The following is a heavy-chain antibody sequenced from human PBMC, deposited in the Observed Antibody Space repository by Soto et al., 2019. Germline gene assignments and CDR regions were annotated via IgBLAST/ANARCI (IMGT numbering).Heavy chain of an antibody. CDR2: ISWNSGSI. J-gene: IGHJ6*02. Sequence: GGSLRLSCAASGFTFSDYYMTWIRQAPGKGLEWVSGISWNSGSIGYADSVKGRFTISRDNAKNSLYLQMNSLRAEDTALYYCAKDGGCSGGSCYEDYYYYYGMEVWGQGTTVTVSS. CDR1: GFTFSDYY. CDR3: AKDGGCSGGSCYEDYYYYYGMEV. D-gene: IGHD2-15*01. V-gene: IGHV3-9*01.